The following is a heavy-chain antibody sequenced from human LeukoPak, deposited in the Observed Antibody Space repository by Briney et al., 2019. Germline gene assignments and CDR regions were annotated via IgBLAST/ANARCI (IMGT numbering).Heavy chain of an antibody. J-gene: IGHJ4*02. D-gene: IGHD4-17*01. CDR1: GGTFSSYA. CDR2: IIPIFGTA. V-gene: IGHV1-69*13. Sequence: ASVKVSCKAFGGTFSSYAISWVRQAPGQGLEWMGGIIPIFGTANYAQKFQGRVTITADESTSTAYMELSSLRSEDTAVYYCARDTNPYGDYGEGSYYFDYWGQGTLVTVSS. CDR3: ARDTNPYGDYGEGSYYFDY.